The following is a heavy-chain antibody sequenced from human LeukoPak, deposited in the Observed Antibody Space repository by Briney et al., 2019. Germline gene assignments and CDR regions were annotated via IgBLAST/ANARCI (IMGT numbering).Heavy chain of an antibody. CDR1: GGSISSYY. V-gene: IGHV4-59*08. CDR3: ARHSYSSSFKALDY. CDR2: IYYSGSI. D-gene: IGHD6-13*01. J-gene: IGHJ4*02. Sequence: SETLSLTCTVSGGSISSYYWSWIRQPPGKGLEWTGYIYYSGSINYNPSLKSRVTISVDTSKNQFSLKLSSVTAADTAVYYCARHSYSSSFKALDYWGQGTLVTVSS.